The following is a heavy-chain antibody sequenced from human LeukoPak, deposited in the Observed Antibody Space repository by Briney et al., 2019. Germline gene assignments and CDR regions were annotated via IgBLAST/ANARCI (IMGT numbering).Heavy chain of an antibody. V-gene: IGHV4-4*07. D-gene: IGHD2-2*01. CDR2: ISTGGNT. Sequence: PSETLSLTCTVSGGSISGYNWNWIRQPAGKGLEWIGRISTGGNTAYHPSLKSRITLSLDTTKNQLSLNLPSVTAADTAMYYCARSLVGSTYFDYWGQGTLVAVSS. CDR1: GGSISGYN. CDR3: ARSLVGSTYFDY. J-gene: IGHJ4*02.